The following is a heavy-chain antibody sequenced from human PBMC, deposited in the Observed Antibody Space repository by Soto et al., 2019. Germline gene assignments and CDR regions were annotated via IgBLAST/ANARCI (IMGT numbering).Heavy chain of an antibody. CDR2: ISAYNGNT. CDR1: GYTFTSYG. CDR3: ARVGVVVVAANDEYYYDSSGYYHFDY. J-gene: IGHJ4*02. Sequence: GASVKVSCKASGYTFTSYGISWVRQAPGQGLEWMGWISAYNGNTNYAQKLQGRVTMTTDTSTSTAYMELRSLRSDDTAVYYCARVGVVVVAANDEYYYDSSGYYHFDYWGQGTLVTVSS. D-gene: IGHD3-22*01. V-gene: IGHV1-18*04.